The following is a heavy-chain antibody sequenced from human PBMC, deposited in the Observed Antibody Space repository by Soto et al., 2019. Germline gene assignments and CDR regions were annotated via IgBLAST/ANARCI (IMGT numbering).Heavy chain of an antibody. J-gene: IGHJ4*02. Sequence: EVQLVESGGGLGQPGGSLRLSCAASGFTFSGYWMHWVRQAPGEGLVWVSRISSGGGNTAYADSVRGRFTISRDNARNTLYLQMNSLRAEDTAVYYCVLEERQLANFDYLGQGTLVTVSS. CDR2: ISSGGGNT. V-gene: IGHV3-74*01. D-gene: IGHD6-13*01. CDR3: VLEERQLANFDY. CDR1: GFTFSGYW.